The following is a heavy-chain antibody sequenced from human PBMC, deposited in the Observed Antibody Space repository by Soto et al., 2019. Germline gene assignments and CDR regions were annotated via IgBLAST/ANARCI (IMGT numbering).Heavy chain of an antibody. CDR3: ASVPYDILTGRYTGDFQH. CDR1: GYTFTSYD. CDR2: MNPNSGNT. D-gene: IGHD3-9*01. V-gene: IGHV1-8*01. J-gene: IGHJ1*01. Sequence: ASVKVSCKASGYTFTSYDINWVRQATGQGLEWMGWMNPNSGNTGYAQKFQGRVTMTRNTSISTAYMELSSLRSEDTAVYYCASVPYDILTGRYTGDFQHWGQGTLVTVSS.